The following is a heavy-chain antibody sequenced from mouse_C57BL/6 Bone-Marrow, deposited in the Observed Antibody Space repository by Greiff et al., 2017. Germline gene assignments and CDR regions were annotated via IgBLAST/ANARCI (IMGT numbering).Heavy chain of an antibody. Sequence: SGAELVKPGASVKISCTASGYAFSDYCMHWVKQRPEQSLEWIGQIYPGDGDTNDTGKFKGKATLTADKSSSTAYMQLSSLTSDDSAVDFCARVAYWGQGTLVTVSA. CDR1: GYAFSDYC. J-gene: IGHJ3*01. V-gene: IGHV1-80*01. CDR3: ARVAY. CDR2: IYPGDGDT.